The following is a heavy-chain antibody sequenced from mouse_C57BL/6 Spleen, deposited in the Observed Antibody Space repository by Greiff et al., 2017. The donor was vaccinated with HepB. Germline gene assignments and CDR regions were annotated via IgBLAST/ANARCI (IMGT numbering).Heavy chain of an antibody. D-gene: IGHD1-1*01. Sequence: DVQLVESGPGLVKPSQSLSLTCSVTGYSITSGYYWNWIRQFPGNKLEWMGYISYDGSNNYNPSLKNRISITRDTSKNQFFLKLNSVTTEDTATYYCAGYYGSRRYFDVWGTGTTVTVSS. CDR3: AGYYGSRRYFDV. J-gene: IGHJ1*03. CDR1: GYSITSGYY. V-gene: IGHV3-6*01. CDR2: ISYDGSN.